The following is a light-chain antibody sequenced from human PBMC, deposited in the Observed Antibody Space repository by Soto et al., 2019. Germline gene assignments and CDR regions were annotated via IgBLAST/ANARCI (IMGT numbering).Light chain of an antibody. J-gene: IGKJ5*01. Sequence: EIVLTQSPATLSLSPGERSTLSCISSQSVSSYLAWYQQKPGQAPRLLIYDASNRATGIPARFSGSGSGTDFTLTISSLEPEDFAVYYCQQRSNWPPITFGQGTLLEVK. CDR1: QSVSSY. V-gene: IGKV3-11*01. CDR3: QQRSNWPPIT. CDR2: DAS.